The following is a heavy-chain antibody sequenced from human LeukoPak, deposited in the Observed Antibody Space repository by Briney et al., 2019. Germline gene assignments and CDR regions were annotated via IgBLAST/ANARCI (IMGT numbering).Heavy chain of an antibody. CDR1: GYTLTELS. CDR2: FDPEDGET. V-gene: IGHV1-24*01. Sequence: GASVKVSCKVSGYTLTELSMHWVRQAPGKGLEWMGVFDPEDGETIYAQKFQGRVTMTEDTSTDTAYMELSSLRSEDTAVYYCATGIGRYSSGCHEGGWGQGTLVTVSS. J-gene: IGHJ4*02. D-gene: IGHD6-19*01. CDR3: ATGIGRYSSGCHEGG.